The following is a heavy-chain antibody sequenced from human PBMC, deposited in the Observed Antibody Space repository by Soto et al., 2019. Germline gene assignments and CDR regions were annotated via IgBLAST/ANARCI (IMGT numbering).Heavy chain of an antibody. V-gene: IGHV2-5*01. D-gene: IGHD1-26*01. CDR2: IYWNDDK. CDR3: AHRRIAGPFDY. Sequence: GLDLEWLALIYWNDDKRYSPSLKSRLTITKDTSKNQVVLTMTNMDPVDTATYYCAHRRIAGPFDYWGQGTLVTVSS. J-gene: IGHJ4*02.